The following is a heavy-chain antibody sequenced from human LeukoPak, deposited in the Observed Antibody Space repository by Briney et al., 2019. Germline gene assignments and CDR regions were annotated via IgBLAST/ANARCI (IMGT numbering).Heavy chain of an antibody. CDR3: ATIIAVAGNYYFDY. CDR1: GGSMRSSGYY. CDR2: INYDGST. Sequence: SETLSLTCTVSGGSMRSSGYYWDWIRQPPGKGLEWIGSINYDGSTFYNPSLKSRVTISVDTSKNQFSLKLSSVTAADTAVYYCATIIAVAGNYYFDYWGQGTLVTVSS. J-gene: IGHJ4*02. V-gene: IGHV4-39*07. D-gene: IGHD6-19*01.